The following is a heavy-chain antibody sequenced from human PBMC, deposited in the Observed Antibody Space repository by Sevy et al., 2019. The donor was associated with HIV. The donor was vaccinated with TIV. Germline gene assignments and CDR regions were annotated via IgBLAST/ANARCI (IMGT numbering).Heavy chain of an antibody. CDR1: GFIFSSFG. Sequence: GGSLRLSCAASGFIFSSFGMHWVRQAPGKGLEWVAFIHYKGSDKYYADAVKGRYTISRANSKNTWYLQMSSLRAEDTAVYYCAKDYSTGWYGYYYGMDVRGQGTTVTVSS. J-gene: IGHJ6*02. CDR3: AKDYSTGWYGYYYGMDV. V-gene: IGHV3-30*02. CDR2: IHYKGSDK. D-gene: IGHD6-19*01.